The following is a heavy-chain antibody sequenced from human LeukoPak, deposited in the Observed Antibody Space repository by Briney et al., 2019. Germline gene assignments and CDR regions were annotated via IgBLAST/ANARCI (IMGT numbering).Heavy chain of an antibody. Sequence: SETLCLTCTVSGGSIISGSYYWSWIRQPAEKGMEWIGRIYTSGSTNYNPSLKSRVTISVDTSKNQFSLKLSSVTAADTAVYYCARDPTVTGLGDAFDIWGQGTMVTVSS. V-gene: IGHV4-61*02. J-gene: IGHJ3*02. CDR3: ARDPTVTGLGDAFDI. CDR2: IYTSGST. CDR1: GGSIISGSYY. D-gene: IGHD4-11*01.